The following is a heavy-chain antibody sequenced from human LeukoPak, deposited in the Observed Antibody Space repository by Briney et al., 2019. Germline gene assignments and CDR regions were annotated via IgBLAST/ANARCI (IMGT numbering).Heavy chain of an antibody. CDR1: GFTFSNYF. V-gene: IGHV3-74*01. J-gene: IGHJ4*02. CDR2: ITGDGRST. D-gene: IGHD2/OR15-2a*01. CDR3: VRLYAY. Sequence: PGGSLRLSCTASGFTFSNYFMHWVRQVPGEGPVWVSRITGDGRSTSYADSVKGRFTISRDNAKNTLYLQMNSLRAEDTALYYCVRLYAYWGQGTLVTVSS.